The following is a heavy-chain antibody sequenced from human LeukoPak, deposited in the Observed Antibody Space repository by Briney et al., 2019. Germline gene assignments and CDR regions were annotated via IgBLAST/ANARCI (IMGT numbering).Heavy chain of an antibody. J-gene: IGHJ4*02. CDR3: ARDGDLTPAVPFDY. D-gene: IGHD6-25*01. Sequence: GGPLRLSCAASGFMFSTYGMHWVRQAPGKGLEWVSYISSSGSTIYYADSVKGRFTISRDNAKNSLYLQMNSLRAEDTAIYYCARDGDLTPAVPFDYWGQGTLVTVSS. CDR1: GFMFSTYG. CDR2: ISSSGSTI. V-gene: IGHV3-48*03.